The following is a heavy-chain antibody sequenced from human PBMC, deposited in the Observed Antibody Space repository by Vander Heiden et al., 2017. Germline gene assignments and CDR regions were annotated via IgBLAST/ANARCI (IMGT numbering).Heavy chain of an antibody. Sequence: QVQLQQWGAGLLKPSETPSLTCAVYGGSFSGYYWSWIRQPPGKGLEWIGEINHSGSTNYNPSLKSRVTISVDTSKNQFSLKLSAVTAADTAVYYCARALYGSSYLGMDVWGQGTTVTVSS. J-gene: IGHJ6*02. V-gene: IGHV4-34*01. CDR3: ARALYGSSYLGMDV. D-gene: IGHD6-6*01. CDR1: GGSFSGYY. CDR2: INHSGST.